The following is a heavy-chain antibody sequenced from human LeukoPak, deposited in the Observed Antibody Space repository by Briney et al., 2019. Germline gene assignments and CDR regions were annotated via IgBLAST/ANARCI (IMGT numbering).Heavy chain of an antibody. V-gene: IGHV3-21*04. CDR1: GFTFSNYS. Sequence: PGGSLRLSCAASGFTFSNYSMNWVRQAPGKGLEWVSSISSSSNYIYYADSLKGRFTISRDNAKNSLYLQMNSLRAEDTAVYYCAKFDAEYTGSYSYYYYMDVWGKGTTVTVSS. J-gene: IGHJ6*03. CDR3: AKFDAEYTGSYSYYYYMDV. CDR2: ISSSSNYI. D-gene: IGHD1-26*01.